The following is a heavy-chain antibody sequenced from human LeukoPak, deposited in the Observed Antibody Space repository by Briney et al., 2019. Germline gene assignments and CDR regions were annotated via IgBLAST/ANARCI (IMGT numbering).Heavy chain of an antibody. Sequence: SETLSLTCAVYGGSFSGYYWSWIRQPPGKGLEWIGEINHSGSTNYNPSLKSRVTISVDTSKNQFSLKLSSVTAADTAVYYCARGSSSRHWGQGTLVTVSS. J-gene: IGHJ4*02. CDR3: ARGSSSRH. CDR1: GGSFSGYY. V-gene: IGHV4-34*01. CDR2: INHSGST. D-gene: IGHD6-6*01.